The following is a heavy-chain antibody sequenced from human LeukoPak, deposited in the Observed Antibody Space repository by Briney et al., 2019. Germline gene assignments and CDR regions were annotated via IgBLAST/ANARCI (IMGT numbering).Heavy chain of an antibody. J-gene: IGHJ4*02. D-gene: IGHD1-26*01. Sequence: GGSLRLSCAASGXTFSSYSLNWVRQAPGKGLEWLSYISSSSSTIYYADSVKGRFTISRDDAKNSLYLQMNSLRDEDTAVYYCAREAPGAHNHFDYWGQGTLVTVSS. V-gene: IGHV3-48*02. CDR1: GXTFSSYS. CDR2: ISSSSSTI. CDR3: AREAPGAHNHFDY.